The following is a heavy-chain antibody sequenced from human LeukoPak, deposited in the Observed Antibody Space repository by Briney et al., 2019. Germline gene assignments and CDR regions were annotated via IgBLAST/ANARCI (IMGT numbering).Heavy chain of an antibody. Sequence: GESLQISCKGSGYSFTSFWIGWVRQMPGKGLEWMAIISPGDSDTRYISPGDSDTRYSPSFQGQVTISADESISTAYLQWSSLKASDTAMYYCVRGNYYGSGSPSSDNWGRGTLVIVSS. CDR1: GYSFTSFW. V-gene: IGHV5-51*01. J-gene: IGHJ4*02. D-gene: IGHD3-10*01. CDR2: ISPGDSDTRYISPGDSDT. CDR3: VRGNYYGSGSPSSDN.